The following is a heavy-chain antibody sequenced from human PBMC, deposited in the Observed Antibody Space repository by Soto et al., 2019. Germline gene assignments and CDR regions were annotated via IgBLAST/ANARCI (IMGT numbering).Heavy chain of an antibody. Sequence: ASETLSLTCTVSGGSISSGGYYWSWIRLHPGKGLEWTGYIYYSGSTYYNPSLKSRVTISVDTSKNQFSLKLSSVTAADTAVYYCARNSIAAAGTLDYWGQGTLVTVSS. CDR1: GGSISSGGYY. J-gene: IGHJ4*02. CDR2: IYYSGST. CDR3: ARNSIAAAGTLDY. V-gene: IGHV4-31*03. D-gene: IGHD6-13*01.